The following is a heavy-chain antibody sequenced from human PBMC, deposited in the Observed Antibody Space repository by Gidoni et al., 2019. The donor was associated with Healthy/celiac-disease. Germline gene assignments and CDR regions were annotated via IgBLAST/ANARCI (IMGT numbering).Heavy chain of an antibody. J-gene: IGHJ6*02. CDR3: AREKELRGAYYGMDV. CDR1: GGSISSGGDY. CDR2: IYNSGSA. D-gene: IGHD3-10*01. V-gene: IGHV4-31*03. Sequence: QVQLQESGPGLVKPSQTLSLTCTVSGGSISSGGDYWSWIRQHPGKGLEWIGYIYNSGSAYYNPSLKSRVTISVDTSKNQFSLKLSSVSAADTAVYYCAREKELRGAYYGMDVWGQGTTVTVSS.